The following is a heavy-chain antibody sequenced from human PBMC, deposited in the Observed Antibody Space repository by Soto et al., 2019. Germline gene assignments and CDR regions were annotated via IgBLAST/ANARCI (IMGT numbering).Heavy chain of an antibody. CDR2: ISYDGSNK. Sequence: QVQLVESGGGVVQPGRSLRLSCAASGFTFSSYGMHWVRQAPGKGLEWVAVISYDGSNKYYADSVKGRFTISRDNSKNTLYLQMNSLRAEDTAVYYCAKDEMLHQYYYYYYGMDVWGQGTTVTVSS. J-gene: IGHJ6*02. CDR3: AKDEMLHQYYYYYYGMDV. CDR1: GFTFSSYG. D-gene: IGHD2-2*01. V-gene: IGHV3-30*18.